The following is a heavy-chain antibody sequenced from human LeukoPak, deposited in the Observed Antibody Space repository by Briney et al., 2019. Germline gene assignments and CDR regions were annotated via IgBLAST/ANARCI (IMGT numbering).Heavy chain of an antibody. CDR3: ARDNIHDYGVNY. CDR2: INHSGST. D-gene: IGHD4-17*01. Sequence: SETLSLTCAVYGGSCSGCYWSWIRQPPGKGLEWIGEINHSGSTNYNPSLKSRVTISVDTSKNQFSLKLSSVTAADTAVYYCARDNIHDYGVNYWGQGTLVTVSS. J-gene: IGHJ4*02. CDR1: GGSCSGCY. V-gene: IGHV4-34*01.